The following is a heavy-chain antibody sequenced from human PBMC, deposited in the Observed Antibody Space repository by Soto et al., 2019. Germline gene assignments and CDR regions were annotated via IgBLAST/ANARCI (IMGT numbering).Heavy chain of an antibody. D-gene: IGHD2-15*01. CDR2: ISGSGGST. Sequence: GGSLRLSCAASGFTFSSYAMSWVRQAPGKGLEWVSAISGSGGSTYYADSVKGRFTISRDNSKNTLYLQMDSLRAEDTAVYYYAKAQYCSGGSCYPDAFDIWGQGTMVTVSS. CDR1: GFTFSSYA. CDR3: AKAQYCSGGSCYPDAFDI. V-gene: IGHV3-23*01. J-gene: IGHJ3*02.